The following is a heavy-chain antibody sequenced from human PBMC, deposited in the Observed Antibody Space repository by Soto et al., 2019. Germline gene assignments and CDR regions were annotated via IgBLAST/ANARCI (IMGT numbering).Heavy chain of an antibody. J-gene: IGHJ3*02. D-gene: IGHD2-15*01. CDR1: GYTFTSYA. Sequence: EASVKVSCKASGYTFTSYAMHWVRQAPGQRLEWMGWINAGNGNTKYSQKFQGRVTITRDTSASTAYMELSSLRSEDTAVYYCAIGVVVAATPSMDAFDIWGQGTMVTVSS. CDR2: INAGNGNT. V-gene: IGHV1-3*01. CDR3: AIGVVVAATPSMDAFDI.